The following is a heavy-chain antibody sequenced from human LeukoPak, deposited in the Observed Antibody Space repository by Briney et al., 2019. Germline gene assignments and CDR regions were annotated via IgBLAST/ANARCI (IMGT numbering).Heavy chain of an antibody. CDR3: ARAERKYCSSTSCSAPYYYYYYGMDV. J-gene: IGHJ6*04. CDR2: IIPIFGTA. D-gene: IGHD2-2*01. V-gene: IGHV1-69*13. Sequence: GASVKVSCKASGGTFSSYAISWVRQAPGQGLEWMGGIIPIFGTAYYAQKFQGRVTITADESTSTAYMELSSLRSEDTVVYYCARAERKYCSSTSCSAPYYYYYYGMDVWGKGTTVTVSS. CDR1: GGTFSSYA.